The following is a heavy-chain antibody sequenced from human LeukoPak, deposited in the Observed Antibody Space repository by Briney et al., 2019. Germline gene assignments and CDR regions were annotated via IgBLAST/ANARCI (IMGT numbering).Heavy chain of an antibody. J-gene: IGHJ5*02. CDR2: ISGYNGFT. D-gene: IGHD3-22*01. Sequence: SVKVSCKASGYTFTSYGISWVRQAPGQGLEWMGWISGYNGFTHYAHNLQGRVTMTTDTSTSTAYMELRSLRSDDTAVYYCARDEARYSSGYYPNWFDPWGQGTLVTVSS. V-gene: IGHV1-18*01. CDR3: ARDEARYSSGYYPNWFDP. CDR1: GYTFTSYG.